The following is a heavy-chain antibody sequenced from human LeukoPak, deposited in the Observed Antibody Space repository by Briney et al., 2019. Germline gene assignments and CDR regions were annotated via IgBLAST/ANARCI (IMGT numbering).Heavy chain of an antibody. D-gene: IGHD6-6*01. CDR3: ACRLLLVTRFEP. Sequence: GESLKISCKASGYTSTDYWIGWVRQMPGKGLEWMAVISPGDSRIRYNPSFQGQVTISADRSINHAYLKWSNSRASDTAPYLCACRLLLVTRFEPWGQGTLVTVSS. CDR1: GYTSTDYW. V-gene: IGHV5-51*01. CDR2: ISPGDSRI. J-gene: IGHJ5*02.